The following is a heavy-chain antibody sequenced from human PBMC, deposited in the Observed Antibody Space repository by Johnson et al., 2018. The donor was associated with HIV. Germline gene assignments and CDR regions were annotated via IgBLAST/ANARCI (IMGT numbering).Heavy chain of an antibody. CDR3: AKEFSVGVSMTFDI. CDR1: GFTFDDYA. Sequence: VQLVESGGGLVQPGRSLRLSCAASGFTFDDYAMHWVRQAPGKGLAWVSGVSWNSGNIGYADSVKGRFNISRDKAKNSLYLQMNSLRAEDTALYYCAKEFSVGVSMTFDIWGQGTMVTVSS. J-gene: IGHJ3*02. CDR2: VSWNSGNI. D-gene: IGHD1-26*01. V-gene: IGHV3-9*01.